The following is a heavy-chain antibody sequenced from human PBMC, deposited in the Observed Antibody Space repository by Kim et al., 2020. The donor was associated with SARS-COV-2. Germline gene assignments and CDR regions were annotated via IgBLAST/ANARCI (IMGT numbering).Heavy chain of an antibody. CDR1: GYTVTYSY. CDR2: IYSGGNT. D-gene: IGHD3-22*01. J-gene: IGHJ1*01. CDR3: ATVVFYYDAGDFNN. Sequence: GGSLRLSCAASGYTVTYSYMGWVRQAPGKGLEWVSFIYSGGNTIYADSVMGRLIISRDHSKNTPYLQMNSLRAEDTAAHYCATVVFYYDAGDFNNWGQGT. V-gene: IGHV3-66*01.